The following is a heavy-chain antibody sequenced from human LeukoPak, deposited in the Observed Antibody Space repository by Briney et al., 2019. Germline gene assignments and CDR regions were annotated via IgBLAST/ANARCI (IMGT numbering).Heavy chain of an antibody. CDR1: GGSVRIYY. CDR2: IYYTGTT. CDR3: ARGEDFERYYLAY. V-gene: IGHV4-59*02. D-gene: IGHD3-9*01. J-gene: IGHJ4*02. Sequence: SETLSLTCSVSGGSVRIYYWTWIRQLPGKGLEWIGYIYYTGTTNYNPLFESRATISVDTSKNQFSLKLTSVTAADTAVYFCARGEDFERYYLAYWGQGTLVTVSS.